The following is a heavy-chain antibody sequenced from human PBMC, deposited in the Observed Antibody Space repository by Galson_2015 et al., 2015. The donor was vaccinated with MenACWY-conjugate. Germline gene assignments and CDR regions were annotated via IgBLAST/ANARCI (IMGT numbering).Heavy chain of an antibody. CDR2: IRSKSNTYAT. CDR1: GFTFTDSP. V-gene: IGHV3-73*01. CDR3: TRLEDLGGSQTGLYHFDY. J-gene: IGHJ4*02. Sequence: SLRLSCAASGFTFTDSPIHWVRQASGKGLEWLGRIRSKSNTYATTYAASARGRFTISRDDSKNTAYLQMDSLESEDTALYYCTRLEDLGGSQTGLYHFDYWGQGVLVTVSS. D-gene: IGHD1-26*01.